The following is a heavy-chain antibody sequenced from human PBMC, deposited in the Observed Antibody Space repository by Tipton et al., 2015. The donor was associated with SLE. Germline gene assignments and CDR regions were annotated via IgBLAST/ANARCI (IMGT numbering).Heavy chain of an antibody. D-gene: IGHD5-12*01. CDR2: IYDSGST. Sequence: LRLSCTVSGDSISGHYRSWIRQPPGKGLEWIGYIYDSGSTSYNPSLKSRVTISEDTSKRQFSLKLNSVTAADTAVYYCARRHYSGPFDSWGQGTLVTVSS. CDR1: GDSISGHY. J-gene: IGHJ4*02. CDR3: ARRHYSGPFDS. V-gene: IGHV4-59*11.